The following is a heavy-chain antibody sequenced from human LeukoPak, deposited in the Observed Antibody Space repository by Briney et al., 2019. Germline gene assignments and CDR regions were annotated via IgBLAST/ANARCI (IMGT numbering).Heavy chain of an antibody. CDR3: ARLAVIYYFDY. CDR2: IKQDGSEK. CDR1: GFTFSSYW. V-gene: IGHV3-7*01. J-gene: IGHJ4*02. Sequence: PGGSLRLSCAASGFTFSSYWMSWVRQAPGKGLEWVANIKQDGSEKYYVDSVKGRFTISRDNAKNSLYLQMNSLRAEDTAVYCCARLAVIYYFDYWGQGTLVTVSS. D-gene: IGHD2-21*01.